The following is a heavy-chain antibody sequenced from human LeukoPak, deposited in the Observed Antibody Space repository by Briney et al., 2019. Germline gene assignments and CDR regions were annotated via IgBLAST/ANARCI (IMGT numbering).Heavy chain of an antibody. V-gene: IGHV3-30*18. CDR3: AKRGINGDYYHY. CDR1: GFTFSTYA. D-gene: IGHD4-17*01. Sequence: GGSLRLSCAASGFTFSTYAMHWVRQAPGTGLEWVALILYDGRNEYYAESVKGRFTISRDNSQNTVYLQMNSLRPEDTAVYYCAKRGINGDYYHYWGQGTLVTVPS. J-gene: IGHJ4*02. CDR2: ILYDGRNE.